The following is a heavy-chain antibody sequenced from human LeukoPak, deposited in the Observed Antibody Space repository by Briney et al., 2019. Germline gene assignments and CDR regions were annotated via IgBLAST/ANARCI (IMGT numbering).Heavy chain of an antibody. J-gene: IGHJ3*02. CDR2: IVVGSGNT. CDR1: GFTFTSSA. Sequence: GASVKVSCKASGFTFTSSAMQWVRQARGQRLEWIGWIVVGSGNTNYAQKFQERVTITRDMSTSTAYMELSSLRSEDTAVYYCARGTATTVVTPEYAFDIWGQGTMVTVSS. CDR3: ARGTATTVVTPEYAFDI. V-gene: IGHV1-58*02. D-gene: IGHD4-23*01.